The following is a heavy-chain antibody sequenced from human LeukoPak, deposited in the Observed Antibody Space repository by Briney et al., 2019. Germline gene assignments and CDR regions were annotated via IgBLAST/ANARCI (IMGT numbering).Heavy chain of an antibody. V-gene: IGHV4-59*01. J-gene: IGHJ4*02. CDR1: GGPISSYY. D-gene: IGHD1-26*01. CDR3: ARESGSYPYCFDY. CDR2: IYYSGST. Sequence: SETLSLTCTVSGGPISSYYWSWIRQPPGKGLEWIGYIYYSGSTNYNPSLKSRVTISVDTSKNQFSLKLSSVTAADTAVYYCARESGSYPYCFDYWGQGTLVTVSS.